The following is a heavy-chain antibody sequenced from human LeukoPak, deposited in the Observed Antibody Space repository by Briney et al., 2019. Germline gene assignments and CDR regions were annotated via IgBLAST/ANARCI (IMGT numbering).Heavy chain of an antibody. V-gene: IGHV3-23*01. D-gene: IGHD6-19*01. CDR3: ARHYGSGWRHFDY. J-gene: IGHJ4*02. Sequence: GGSLRLSCAASRFTFSTYAMSWVRQGPGKGLEWVSVVSVTGGTTYYADSVKGRFTISRDNSKNTLYLQMNSLTAEDTAVYYCARHYGSGWRHFDYWGQGTLVTVSS. CDR1: RFTFSTYA. CDR2: VSVTGGTT.